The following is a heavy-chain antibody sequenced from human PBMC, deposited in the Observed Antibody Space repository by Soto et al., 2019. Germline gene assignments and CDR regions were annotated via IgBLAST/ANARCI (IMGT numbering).Heavy chain of an antibody. CDR3: ARGQEGVVATH. CDR1: GGSFTGYY. CDR2: IKDGGIT. D-gene: IGHD2-2*01. V-gene: IGHV4-34*01. Sequence: QVQLQQWGAGLLKPSETLSLTCAVNGGSFTGYYWSWVRQPPGKGLEWIGEIKDGGITNYSPSLRCXXTXSXATSKKQFSLKVTSVTAADTAVYYCARGQEGVVATHWDQGTLVTVSS. J-gene: IGHJ4*02.